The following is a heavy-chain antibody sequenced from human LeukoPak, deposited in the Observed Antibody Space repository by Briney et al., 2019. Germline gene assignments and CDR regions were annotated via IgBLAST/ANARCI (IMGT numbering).Heavy chain of an antibody. CDR3: ARSWSSGYYFDF. D-gene: IGHD3-22*01. V-gene: IGHV3-7*01. J-gene: IGHJ4*02. Sequence: GGSLRLSCAASGFPFSRTWMSWVRQAPGKGLEWVANINQDGSDKTNLDSVKGRFTISRDNAKNSLYLQMNSLRDEDTAVYYCARSWSSGYYFDFWGQGTLVTVSS. CDR1: GFPFSRTW. CDR2: INQDGSDK.